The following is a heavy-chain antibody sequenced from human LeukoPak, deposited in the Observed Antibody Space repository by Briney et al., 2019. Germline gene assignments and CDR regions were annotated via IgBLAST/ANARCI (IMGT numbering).Heavy chain of an antibody. V-gene: IGHV1-24*01. CDR1: EYTLTELS. CDR2: FDPEDGET. D-gene: IGHD3-10*01. J-gene: IGHJ4*02. CDR3: ATADMVRGVTFDY. Sequence: ASVKVSFKVSEYTLTELSMHWVRQAPGKGLEWMGGFDPEDGETIYAQKFQGRVTMTEDTSTDTAYMELSSLRSEDTAVYYCATADMVRGVTFDYWGQGTLVTVSS.